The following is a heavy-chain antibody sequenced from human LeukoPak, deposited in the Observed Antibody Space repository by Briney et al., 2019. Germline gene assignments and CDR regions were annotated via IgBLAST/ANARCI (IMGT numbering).Heavy chain of an antibody. J-gene: IGHJ4*02. CDR2: LRYEGSHK. D-gene: IGHD3-10*01. V-gene: IGHV3-30*02. Sequence: GGSLRLSCAPSIFTFSNYSMTGVRHAPGRGVEGVAFLRYEGSHKYYGDSVKGRFTISRDNAKNSLDLQMNSLRVEGTGIYYCVKVAKYYYGSETYYFFEHWGQGTPVTASS. CDR3: VKVAKYYYGSETYYFFEH. CDR1: IFTFSNYS.